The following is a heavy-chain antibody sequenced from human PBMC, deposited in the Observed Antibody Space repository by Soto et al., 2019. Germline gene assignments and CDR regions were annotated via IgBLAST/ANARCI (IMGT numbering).Heavy chain of an antibody. Sequence: SETLSLTCTVSGGSISSYYWSWIRQPPGKGLEWIGYIYYSGSTNYNPSLKSRVTISVDTSKNQFSLKLSSVTAADTAVYYCVRDQLGYSSSVRFDYWGQVTLVTVSS. CDR3: VRDQLGYSSSVRFDY. CDR2: IYYSGST. D-gene: IGHD6-6*01. J-gene: IGHJ4*02. V-gene: IGHV4-59*01. CDR1: GGSISSYY.